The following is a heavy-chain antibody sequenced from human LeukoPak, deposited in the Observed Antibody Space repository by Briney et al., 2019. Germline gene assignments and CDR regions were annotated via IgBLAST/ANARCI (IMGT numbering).Heavy chain of an antibody. CDR2: VNGGGGFT. CDR3: AKSGVGDSLYYYYIDV. Sequence: PGGSLRLSCAASGFTFNNYAMTWVRQAPGRGLEWVSAVNGGGGFTDYADSVKGRFNISRDNSKNTLYLQMYSLRAEDTAVYFCAKSGVGDSLYYYYIDVWGNGTTVVVSS. CDR1: GFTFNNYA. J-gene: IGHJ6*03. V-gene: IGHV3-23*01. D-gene: IGHD1-26*01.